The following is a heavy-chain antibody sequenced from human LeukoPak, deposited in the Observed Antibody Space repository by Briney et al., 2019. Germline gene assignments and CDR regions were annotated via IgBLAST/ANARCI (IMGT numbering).Heavy chain of an antibody. CDR3: ARDPYGVDYFDY. J-gene: IGHJ4*02. D-gene: IGHD4-17*01. V-gene: IGHV3-74*01. Sequence: PGGSLRLSCAASGFTFSSYWMHWVRQAPGKGLVWVSRINSDGSSTSYADSVKGRFTISRDNAKNTLYLQMNSLRADDTAVYYCARDPYGVDYFDYWGQGTLVTVSS. CDR1: GFTFSSYW. CDR2: INSDGSST.